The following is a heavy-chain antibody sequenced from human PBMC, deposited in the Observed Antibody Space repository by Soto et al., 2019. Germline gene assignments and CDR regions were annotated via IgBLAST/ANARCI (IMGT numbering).Heavy chain of an antibody. D-gene: IGHD5-12*01. V-gene: IGHV1-69*13. J-gene: IGHJ6*02. CDR1: GGTFSSYA. Sequence: GASVKVSCKASGGTFSSYAISWVRQAPGQGLEWMGGITPIFGTANYAQKFQGRVTITADESTSTAYMELSSLRSEDTAVYYCARDRGIMATIGGYYGMDVWGQGTTVTVSS. CDR3: ARDRGIMATIGGYYGMDV. CDR2: ITPIFGTA.